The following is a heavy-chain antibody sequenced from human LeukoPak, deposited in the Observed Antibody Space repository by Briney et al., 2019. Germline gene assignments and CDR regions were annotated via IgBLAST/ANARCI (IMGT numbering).Heavy chain of an antibody. Sequence: KPSETLSLTCTVSGGSISSSSYYWGWIRQPPGKGLEWIGSIYYSGSTYYNPSLKSRVTISVDTSKNQFSLKLSSVSAADTAVYYCVREGALAAPPGYWGQGILVTVSS. J-gene: IGHJ4*02. CDR3: VREGALAAPPGY. CDR2: IYYSGST. CDR1: GGSISSSSYY. V-gene: IGHV4-39*07. D-gene: IGHD6-6*01.